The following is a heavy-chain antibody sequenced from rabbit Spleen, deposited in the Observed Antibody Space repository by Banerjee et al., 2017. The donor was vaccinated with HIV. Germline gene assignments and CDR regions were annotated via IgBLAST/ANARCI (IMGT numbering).Heavy chain of an antibody. Sequence: QEQVLESGGGLVKPEGSLTLSCTASGFSFSNKVVMCWVRQAPGKGLEWIGCIYTGSDTTWYASWAKGRFTISKTSSTTVTLEMTRLTVADTATYFCARSISGVYRVNLWGPGTLVTVS. J-gene: IGHJ4*01. CDR1: GFSFSNKVV. CDR2: IYTGSDTT. CDR3: ARSISGVYRVNL. V-gene: IGHV1S45*01. D-gene: IGHD1-1*01.